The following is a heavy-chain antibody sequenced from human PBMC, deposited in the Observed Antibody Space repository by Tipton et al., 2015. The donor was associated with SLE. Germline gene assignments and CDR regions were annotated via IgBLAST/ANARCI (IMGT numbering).Heavy chain of an antibody. CDR2: IKEDGGQK. Sequence: GSLRLSCAASGFSFTSYWMTWVRQAPGKGLEWVAHIKEDGGQKYYADSVKGRFTISRDNTKNSLYLQMNSLRPEDTAVYYCVSPPDSSDNFNGMDVCSRGTTVSVSS. CDR1: GFSFTSYW. CDR3: VSPPDSSDNFNGMDV. V-gene: IGHV3-7*01. D-gene: IGHD3-22*01. J-gene: IGHJ6*02.